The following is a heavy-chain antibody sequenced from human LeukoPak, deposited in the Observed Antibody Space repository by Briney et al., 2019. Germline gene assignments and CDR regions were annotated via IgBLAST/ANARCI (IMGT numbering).Heavy chain of an antibody. CDR1: GFSCSCYW. Sequence: VGSLRRSCEASGFSCSCYWMTWVGQAPGQGLYWVANIKEDGGEIHFVDSMKGRFTISRDNAKNSLYLQMNSLRGDDTAVYYCARSGYSHSWDYWGQGTLVIVSS. CDR3: ARSGYSHSWDY. J-gene: IGHJ4*02. D-gene: IGHD1-26*01. V-gene: IGHV3-7*03. CDR2: IKEDGGEI.